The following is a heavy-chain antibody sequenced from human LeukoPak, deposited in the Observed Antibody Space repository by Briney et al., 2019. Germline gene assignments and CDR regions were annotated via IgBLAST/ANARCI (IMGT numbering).Heavy chain of an antibody. J-gene: IGHJ3*02. V-gene: IGHV4-59*12. D-gene: IGHD1-26*01. Sequence: PSETLSLTCTVSGGSIRSYYWSWIRQPPGKGLEWIGYIYYSGGTSYNTSLKSRVAISMNTSRNQLSLKLSSVTAADTAVYYCARGPGGGNYSDAFDIWGQGTMVTVSS. CDR2: IYYSGGT. CDR3: ARGPGGGNYSDAFDI. CDR1: GGSIRSYY.